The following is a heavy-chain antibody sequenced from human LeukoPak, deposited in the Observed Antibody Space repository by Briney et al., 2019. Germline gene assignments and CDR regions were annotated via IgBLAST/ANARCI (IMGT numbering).Heavy chain of an antibody. CDR3: ARGGGCSSTSCYRTTNWFDP. V-gene: IGHV4-31*03. J-gene: IGHJ5*02. D-gene: IGHD2-2*01. Sequence: SETLSLTCTVSGGSISSGGYYWSWIRQHPGKGLEWIGYIYYSGSTSYNPSLKSRVTISVDTSKNQFSLKLSSVTAADTAVYYCARGGGCSSTSCYRTTNWFDPWGQETLVTVSS. CDR1: GGSISSGGYY. CDR2: IYYSGST.